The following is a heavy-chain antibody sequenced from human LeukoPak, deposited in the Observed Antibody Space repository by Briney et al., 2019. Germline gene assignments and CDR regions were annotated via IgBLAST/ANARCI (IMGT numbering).Heavy chain of an antibody. V-gene: IGHV1-69*06. CDR3: ARDKGWLRLFDY. Sequence: ASVKVSCKASGGTFSSYAISWVRQAPGQGLEWMGGIIPIFGTANYAQKFQGRVTITADKSTSTAYMELSSLRSEDTAVYYCARDKGWLRLFDYWGQGTLVTVSS. CDR1: GGTFSSYA. J-gene: IGHJ4*02. CDR2: IIPIFGTA. D-gene: IGHD5-12*01.